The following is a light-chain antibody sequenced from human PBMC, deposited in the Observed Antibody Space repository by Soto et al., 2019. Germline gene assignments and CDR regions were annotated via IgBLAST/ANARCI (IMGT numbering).Light chain of an antibody. CDR3: LQYHYWWT. CDR1: QSISNN. Sequence: SVMTQSPPTLSMSPGEKATLSCRASQSISNNFALFQQKPGQVHRLLIYGASNRATGVSARFSGSGSGTEFTLTISSLQSEDVAVYYSLQYHYWWTFGQGTKVDLK. V-gene: IGKV3-15*01. CDR2: GAS. J-gene: IGKJ1*01.